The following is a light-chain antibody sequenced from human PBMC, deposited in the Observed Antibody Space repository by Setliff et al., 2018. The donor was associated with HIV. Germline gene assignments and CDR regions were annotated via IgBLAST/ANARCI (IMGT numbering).Light chain of an antibody. CDR1: SSDVGGYDF. V-gene: IGLV2-14*03. Sequence: QSALTQPASVSGSPGQSITISCTGTSSDVGGYDFVSWYQQRPGKAPKLIIFDVSERPSGVSHRFSGSKSGNTASLTISGLQTEDEADYFCASYRSPATDVFGIGTKVTVL. J-gene: IGLJ1*01. CDR2: DVS. CDR3: ASYRSPATDV.